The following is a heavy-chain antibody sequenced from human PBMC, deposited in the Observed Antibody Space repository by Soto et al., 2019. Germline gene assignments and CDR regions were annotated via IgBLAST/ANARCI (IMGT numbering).Heavy chain of an antibody. CDR1: GYTFTSFD. J-gene: IGHJ4*02. V-gene: IGHV1-18*04. D-gene: IGHD3-22*01. CDR3: ARGGYSRGYQY. CDR2: NTASNTHT. Sequence: QVQLLQSGTEVKKPGASVKVSCKASGYTFTSFDITWVRQAPGQGLEWVGWNTASNTHTNYAQKLQGRVTMTTGTTTPTAYMERRSLRSHDTAIYYCARGGYSRGYQYWGQGTLVTV.